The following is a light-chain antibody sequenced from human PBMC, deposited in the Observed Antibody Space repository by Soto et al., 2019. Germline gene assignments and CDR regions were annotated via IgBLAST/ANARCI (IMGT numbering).Light chain of an antibody. V-gene: IGKV1-5*03. CDR1: QSISSW. CDR3: QQYNAYPWT. CDR2: KAS. J-gene: IGKJ1*01. Sequence: DIQITKSLSTLSASVGDRVTIPCRASQSISSWLAWYQQKPGKAPKLLIYKASTLESGVPSNFSGSGSGTEFTLTISSLQPEDFATYYCQQYNAYPWTFGQGTKVDI.